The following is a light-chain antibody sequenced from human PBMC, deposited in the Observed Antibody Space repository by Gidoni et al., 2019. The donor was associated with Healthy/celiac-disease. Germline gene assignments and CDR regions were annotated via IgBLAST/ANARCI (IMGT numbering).Light chain of an antibody. J-gene: IGLJ2*01. V-gene: IGLV3-1*01. CDR2: QDS. CDR3: QAWDSSTVV. Sequence: SYELTPPPSVSVSPGQTASITCSGGKLGDKYACWYQQKPGQYPVLVIYQDSKRPSGIPERFSGSNSGNTATLTISGTQAMDEADYYCQAWDSSTVVFGGGTKLTVL. CDR1: KLGDKY.